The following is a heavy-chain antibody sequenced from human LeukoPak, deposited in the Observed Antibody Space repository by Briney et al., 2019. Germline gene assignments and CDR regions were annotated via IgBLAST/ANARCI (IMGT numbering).Heavy chain of an antibody. Sequence: GGSLRLSCAASGFTVSSNYMSWVRQAPGKGLEWVSVIYSGGSTYYADSVKGRFTISRDNSKNTLYLQMNSLRAEDTAVYYCASAYRSGWSLDLWGQGTLVTVSS. CDR1: GFTVSSNY. CDR2: IYSGGST. D-gene: IGHD6-19*01. J-gene: IGHJ5*02. V-gene: IGHV3-66*02. CDR3: ASAYRSGWSLDL.